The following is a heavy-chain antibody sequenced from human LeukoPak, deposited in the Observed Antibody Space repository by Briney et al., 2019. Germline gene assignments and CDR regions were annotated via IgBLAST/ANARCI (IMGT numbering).Heavy chain of an antibody. CDR2: ISGVTRTI. CDR1: GFSFSDNG. J-gene: IGHJ3*01. V-gene: IGHV3-48*02. Sequence: GGSLRLSCAASGFSFSDNGISWVRQVPGKGLECISYISGVTRTIYYADSVRGRFTVSRDNAKNTLYLQMNSLRDEDTAVYYCATNPHSGSWGWGQGTLVTVSS. D-gene: IGHD1-26*01. CDR3: ATNPHSGSWG.